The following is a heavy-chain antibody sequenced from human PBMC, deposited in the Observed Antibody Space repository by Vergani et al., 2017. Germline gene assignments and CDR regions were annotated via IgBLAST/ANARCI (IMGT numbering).Heavy chain of an antibody. Sequence: EVQLLESGGGLVQPGGSLRLSCASSGFTFSSYAMSWVRQAPGKGLVWVSAISGSGGSTYYADSVKGRFTISRDNSKNTLYLQMNSLRAEDTAVYYCAKDRGVRGVIRRYFDYWGQGTLVTVSS. J-gene: IGHJ4*02. CDR2: ISGSGGST. CDR1: GFTFSSYA. CDR3: AKDRGVRGVIRRYFDY. D-gene: IGHD3-10*01. V-gene: IGHV3-23*01.